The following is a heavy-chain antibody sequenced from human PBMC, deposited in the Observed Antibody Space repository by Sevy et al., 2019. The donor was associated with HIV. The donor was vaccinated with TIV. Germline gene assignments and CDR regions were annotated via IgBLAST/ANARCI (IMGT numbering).Heavy chain of an antibody. Sequence: GGSLRLSCAASGFTFSTYNMNWVRQAPGKGLEWVSSISSSSTYIYYAGSVKGRFTISRDNAKNSLYLQMNSLRAEDTAVYYCARALRLGELSSYYWGQGTLVTVSS. D-gene: IGHD3-16*02. J-gene: IGHJ4*02. CDR3: ARALRLGELSSYY. V-gene: IGHV3-21*01. CDR2: ISSSSTYI. CDR1: GFTFSTYN.